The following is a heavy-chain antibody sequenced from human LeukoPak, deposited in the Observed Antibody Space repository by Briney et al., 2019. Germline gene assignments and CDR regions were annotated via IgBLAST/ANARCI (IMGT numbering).Heavy chain of an antibody. V-gene: IGHV3-66*01. Sequence: GGSLRLSCAASGFTVSSNYMSWVRQAPGKGLEWVSLIYSGGGTYYADSVKGRFTISRDNAKNSLYLQMNSLRAEDTAVYYCARDQHSSSGSFDYWGQGTLVTVSS. CDR3: ARDQHSSSGSFDY. CDR1: GFTVSSNY. D-gene: IGHD6-6*01. CDR2: IYSGGGT. J-gene: IGHJ4*02.